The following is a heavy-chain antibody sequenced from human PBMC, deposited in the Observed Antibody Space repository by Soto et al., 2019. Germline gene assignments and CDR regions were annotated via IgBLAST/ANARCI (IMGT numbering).Heavy chain of an antibody. CDR3: AKGDYCSGGSCKLYYYYCMGV. J-gene: IGHJ6*02. CDR2: IIPIFGTA. Sequence: SVKVSCKASGGTFSSYAISWVRQAPGQGLEWMGGIIPIFGTANYAQKFQGRVTITADESTSTAYMELSSLRSEDTAVYYCAKGDYCSGGSCKLYYYYCMGVWGQLTTVTVSS. D-gene: IGHD2-15*01. CDR1: GGTFSSYA. V-gene: IGHV1-69*13.